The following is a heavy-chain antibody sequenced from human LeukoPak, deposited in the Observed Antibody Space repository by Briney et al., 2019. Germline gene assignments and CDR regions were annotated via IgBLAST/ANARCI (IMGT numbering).Heavy chain of an antibody. CDR2: MNPHSGNT. J-gene: IGHJ6*03. D-gene: IGHD6-19*01. CDR1: GYTFANYD. V-gene: IGHV1-8*01. Sequence: ASVKVSCKASGYTFANYDINWVRQASGQGLEWMGWMNPHSGNTGYAQNFQGRVTMTRNTSISTAFMELSSLRSEDTAVYYCARRAVGNSYYYSMDVWGKGTTVTVSS. CDR3: ARRAVGNSYYYSMDV.